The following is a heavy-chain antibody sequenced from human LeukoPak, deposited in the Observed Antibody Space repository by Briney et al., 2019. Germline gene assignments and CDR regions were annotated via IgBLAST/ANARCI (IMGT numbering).Heavy chain of an antibody. CDR3: ARECSGTYCGED. J-gene: IGHJ4*02. CDR1: GYTFTGYW. V-gene: IGHV1-2*02. D-gene: IGHD1-26*01. Sequence: ASVKVSCKASGYTFTGYWMHWVRQAPGQGLEWMGWINPNSGGTKYAQNFEGRVTMTRDTSITTAYMELSSLRSDDTAIYYCARECSGTYCGEDWGQGTLVTVSS. CDR2: INPNSGGT.